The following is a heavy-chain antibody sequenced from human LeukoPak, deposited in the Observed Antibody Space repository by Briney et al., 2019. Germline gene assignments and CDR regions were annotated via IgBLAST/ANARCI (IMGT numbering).Heavy chain of an antibody. CDR3: ARRLNDYGDYYFDY. V-gene: IGHV4-59*08. J-gene: IGHJ4*02. Sequence: PSETLSLTCTVSGGSISSYYWNWIRQPSGKGLEWIAYIYYSGSTNYNPSLKSRVTISVDTSKNQFSLKLSSVTAADTAVYYCARRLNDYGDYYFDYWGQGTLVTVSS. D-gene: IGHD4-17*01. CDR1: GGSISSYY. CDR2: IYYSGST.